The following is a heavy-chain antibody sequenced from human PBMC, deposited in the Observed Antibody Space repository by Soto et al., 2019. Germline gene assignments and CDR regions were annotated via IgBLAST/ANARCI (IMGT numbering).Heavy chain of an antibody. Sequence: SETLSLTCTVSGGSISSGDYYWSWIRQPPGKGLEWIGYIYYSGSTYYNPSLKSRVTISVDTAKNQFSLKLSSVTAADTAVYYCARYYSYQPFDPWGQGTLVTVSS. D-gene: IGHD5-18*01. CDR3: ARYYSYQPFDP. V-gene: IGHV4-30-4*01. CDR1: GGSISSGDYY. CDR2: IYYSGST. J-gene: IGHJ5*02.